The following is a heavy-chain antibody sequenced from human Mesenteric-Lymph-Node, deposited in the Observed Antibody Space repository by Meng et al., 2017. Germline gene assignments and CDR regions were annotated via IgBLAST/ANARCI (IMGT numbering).Heavy chain of an antibody. CDR3: ASQTGMGH. D-gene: IGHD2-8*01. V-gene: IGHV3-74*03. Sequence: VEWVEAGGGLLQPGVSLRLSCAASGVTLSNYWMHWVRQAPGRGLVWVSGINSDGSVTAYADSVKGRFTISRDNAKNTLYLQMDSLRGEDTAVYFCASQTGMGHWGQGTLVTVSS. CDR2: INSDGSVT. J-gene: IGHJ4*02. CDR1: GVTLSNYW.